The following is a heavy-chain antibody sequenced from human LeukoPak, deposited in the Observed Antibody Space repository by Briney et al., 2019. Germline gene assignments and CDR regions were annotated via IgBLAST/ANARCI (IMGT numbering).Heavy chain of an antibody. CDR1: GFTFSSYG. Sequence: GGSLRLSCAASGFTFSSYGMHWVRQAPGKGLEWVTVMSYDGSNEYYADSVKGRFTISRDNAKNSLYLQMNSLRAEDTAVYYCARDPRWELPDYWGQGTLVTVSS. J-gene: IGHJ4*02. CDR3: ARDPRWELPDY. CDR2: MSYDGSNE. D-gene: IGHD1-26*01. V-gene: IGHV3-30*03.